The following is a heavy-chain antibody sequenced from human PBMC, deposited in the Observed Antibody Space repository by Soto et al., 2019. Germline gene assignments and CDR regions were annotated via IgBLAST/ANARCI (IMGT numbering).Heavy chain of an antibody. CDR1: GGSISSGGYY. CDR3: ARGSSTAGRYYGMDV. V-gene: IGHV4-31*03. D-gene: IGHD6-6*01. Sequence: QVQLQESGPGLVKPSQTLSLTCTVSGGSISSGGYYWTWIRQHPGKGLEWIGYNYYSGITYYNPSIQNRVTLARDTSTNQFSRKLSSVTAASTAVYYCARGSSTAGRYYGMDVWGQGTTVTVSS. CDR2: NYYSGIT. J-gene: IGHJ6*02.